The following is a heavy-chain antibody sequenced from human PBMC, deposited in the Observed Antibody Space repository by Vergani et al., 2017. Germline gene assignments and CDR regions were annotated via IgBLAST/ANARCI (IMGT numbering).Heavy chain of an antibody. CDR3: AKPPVPLGYYRRY. V-gene: IGHV3-23*01. CDR1: GFTFSSYA. Sequence: EVQLLESGGGLVQPGGSLRLSCAASGFTFSSYAMSWVRQAPGKGLEWVSAISGSGGSTYYADSVKGRFTISRDNSKNTLYLQMNSLSAEDTAVYYCAKPPVPLGYYRRYWGQGTLVTVSS. J-gene: IGHJ4*02. CDR2: ISGSGGST. D-gene: IGHD3-3*01.